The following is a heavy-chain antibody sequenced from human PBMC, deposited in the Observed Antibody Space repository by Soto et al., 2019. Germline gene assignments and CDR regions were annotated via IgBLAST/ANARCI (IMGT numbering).Heavy chain of an antibody. D-gene: IGHD6-13*01. CDR3: TRLSPTIAAAGDDAFDI. J-gene: IGHJ3*02. V-gene: IGHV1-46*03. Sequence: GASVKVSCKASGYTFTSYYMHWVRQAPGQGLEWMGIINPSGGSTSYAQKFQGRVTMTRDTSTSTVYMELSSLRSEDTAVYYCTRLSPTIAAAGDDAFDIWGQGTMVTVS. CDR1: GYTFTSYY. CDR2: INPSGGST.